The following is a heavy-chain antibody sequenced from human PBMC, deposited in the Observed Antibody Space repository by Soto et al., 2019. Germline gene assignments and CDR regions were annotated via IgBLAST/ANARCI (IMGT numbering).Heavy chain of an antibody. J-gene: IGHJ5*02. CDR2: ISAYTDDP. CDR3: ARVIPGAEAWFDP. Sequence: GASVKVYCKASGNTFTNFGVTWVRQAPGQGLEWMGWISAYTDDPNYAQKFQGRVTMTIDTSTSTAYLDLRSLTSDDTAVYYCARVIPGAEAWFDPWGQGTLVT. D-gene: IGHD2-2*01. CDR1: GNTFTNFG. V-gene: IGHV1-18*01.